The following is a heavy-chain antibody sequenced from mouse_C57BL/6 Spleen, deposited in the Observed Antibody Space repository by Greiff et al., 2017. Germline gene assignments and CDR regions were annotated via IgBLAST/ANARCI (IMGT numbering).Heavy chain of an antibody. CDR2: ISSGSSTI. Sequence: EVKLVESGGGLVKPGGSLKLSCAASGFTFSDYGMHWVRQAPEKGLEWVAYISSGSSTIYYADTVKGRFTISRDNAKNTLFLQMTSLRSEDTAMYYCARLGTEDFDYWGQGTTLTVSS. CDR3: ARLGTEDFDY. CDR1: GFTFSDYG. V-gene: IGHV5-17*01. D-gene: IGHD3-3*01. J-gene: IGHJ2*01.